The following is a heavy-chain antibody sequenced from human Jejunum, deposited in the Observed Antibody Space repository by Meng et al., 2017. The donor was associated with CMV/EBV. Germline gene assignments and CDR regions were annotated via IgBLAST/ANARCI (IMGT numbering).Heavy chain of an antibody. CDR3: ARDREWGCTSSSCQTNWFDP. CDR1: CGSISNYY. J-gene: IGHJ5*02. Sequence: GPGCVKPPAPLPLTGPASCGSISNYYWNWIRQPAGKGLEWIGRIYSSGSTNYNPSLQSRVTMSVDTSQNQFSLKLNSVTAADTAVYYCARDREWGCTSSSCQTNWFDPWGQGTLVTVSS. D-gene: IGHD2-2*01. CDR2: IYSSGST. V-gene: IGHV4-4*07.